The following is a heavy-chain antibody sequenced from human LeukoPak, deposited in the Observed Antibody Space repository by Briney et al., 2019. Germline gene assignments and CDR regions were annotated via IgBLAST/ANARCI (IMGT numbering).Heavy chain of an antibody. CDR1: GDSVSSNSAA. Sequence: SHTLSLTCAISGDSVSSNSAAWNWIRQSPSRGLEGLGRTYYRSKWYNDYAVSVKSRITINPDTSKNQFSLQLNSVTPEDTAVYYCARDTPIAGSSWYLDYFDYWGQGTLVTVSS. CDR3: ARDTPIAGSSWYLDYFDY. D-gene: IGHD6-13*01. CDR2: TYYRSKWYN. V-gene: IGHV6-1*01. J-gene: IGHJ4*02.